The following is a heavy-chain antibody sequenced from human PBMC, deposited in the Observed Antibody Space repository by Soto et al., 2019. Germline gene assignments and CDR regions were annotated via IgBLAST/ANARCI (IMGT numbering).Heavy chain of an antibody. Sequence: KPSETLSLSCTVSGGSISSGGYYWSWIRQHPGKGLEWIGDIYYSGSTYYNPSLKSRLTISVDTSKNQFSLKLSSVTAADTAVYYCARARADFVVIIKHFDYWGQGTLVNV. J-gene: IGHJ4*02. D-gene: IGHD3-3*01. V-gene: IGHV4-31*03. CDR1: GGSISSGGYY. CDR2: IYYSGST. CDR3: ARARADFVVIIKHFDY.